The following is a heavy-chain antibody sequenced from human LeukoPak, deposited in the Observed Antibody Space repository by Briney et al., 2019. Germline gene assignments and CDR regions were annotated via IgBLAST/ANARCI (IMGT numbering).Heavy chain of an antibody. CDR3: AKGNKRYSSSWYSPMRFDP. J-gene: IGHJ5*02. Sequence: PGGSLRLSCAASGFTFDDYAMHWVRQAPGKGLEWVSGISWNSGSIGYADSVKGRFTISRDNAKNSLYLQMNSLRAEDTALYYCAKGNKRYSSSWYSPMRFDPWGQGTLVTVSS. D-gene: IGHD6-13*01. CDR2: ISWNSGSI. V-gene: IGHV3-9*01. CDR1: GFTFDDYA.